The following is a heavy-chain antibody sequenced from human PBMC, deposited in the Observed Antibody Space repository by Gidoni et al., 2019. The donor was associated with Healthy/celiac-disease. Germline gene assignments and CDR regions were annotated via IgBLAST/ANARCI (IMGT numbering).Heavy chain of an antibody. CDR1: GFTFSSYS. J-gene: IGHJ6*02. CDR2: ISSSSSTI. D-gene: IGHD3-9*01. CDR3: ARDLLYYDILTGHDEYGMDV. V-gene: IGHV3-48*01. Sequence: EVQLVESGGGLVQPGGSLRLSCAASGFTFSSYSMNWVRQAPGKGLEWVSYISSSSSTIYYADSVKGRFTISRDNAKNSLYLQMNSLRAEDTAVYYCARDLLYYDILTGHDEYGMDVWGQGTTVTVSS.